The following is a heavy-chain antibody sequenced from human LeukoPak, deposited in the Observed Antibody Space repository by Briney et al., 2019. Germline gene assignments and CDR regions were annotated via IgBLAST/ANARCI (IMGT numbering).Heavy chain of an antibody. CDR1: GGSISSSSYY. J-gene: IGHJ4*02. CDR2: IYYSGST. Sequence: SETLSLTCTVSGGSISSSSYYWGWIRQPPGKGLEWIGSIYYSGSTYYNPSLKSRVTISVDTSKNQFSLKLSSVTAADTAVYYCQQQLPRKGFDYWGQGTLVTVSS. CDR3: QQQLPRKGFDY. D-gene: IGHD6-13*01. V-gene: IGHV4-39*01.